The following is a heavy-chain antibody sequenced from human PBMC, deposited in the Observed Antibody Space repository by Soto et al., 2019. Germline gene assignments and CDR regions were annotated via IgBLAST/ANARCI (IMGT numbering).Heavy chain of an antibody. Sequence: EVKLLESGGGLVQPGGSLKLSCAASGFIFSSYAMVWVRQAPGKGLEWVSVISARGGSLYFADSVKGRFTISRDNSKNVLSLEMNSLRVEDTATYFCAKGCIEYSASVDNWGQGTLVVVSS. V-gene: IGHV3-23*01. CDR2: ISARGGSL. J-gene: IGHJ4*02. CDR1: GFIFSSYA. CDR3: AKGCIEYSASVDN. D-gene: IGHD5-12*01.